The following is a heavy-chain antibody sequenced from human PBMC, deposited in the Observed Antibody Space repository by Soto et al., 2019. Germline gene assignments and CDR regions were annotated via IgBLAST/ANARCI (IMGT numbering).Heavy chain of an antibody. CDR2: IYYSGST. V-gene: IGHV4-39*01. CDR3: ARLEGLATISYYFAF. J-gene: IGHJ4*02. Sequence: QLQLQESGPGLVKPSEALSLTCSVSGGSISSSSYYWGWIRQPPGKGLEWIGSIYYSGSTYYKPTLKSRVTISIDKSKIQFSLKLSSLTAADTAVYYCARLEGLATISYYFAFWGQGTLVTVSS. D-gene: IGHD3-9*01. CDR1: GGSISSSSYY.